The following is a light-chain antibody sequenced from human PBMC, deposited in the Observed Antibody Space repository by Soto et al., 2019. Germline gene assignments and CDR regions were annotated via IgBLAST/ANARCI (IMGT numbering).Light chain of an antibody. CDR3: CSYARSSTVV. V-gene: IGLV2-23*01. CDR2: EAT. Sequence: QSALTQPASVSGSPGQSITISCSGTSNDVGSFNLVSWYQQHPGKVPKLMIYEATKRPSGVSIRFSGSKSGNTASMTISGLQAEDEADYYCCSYARSSTVVFGGGTKVTVL. CDR1: SNDVGSFNL. J-gene: IGLJ2*01.